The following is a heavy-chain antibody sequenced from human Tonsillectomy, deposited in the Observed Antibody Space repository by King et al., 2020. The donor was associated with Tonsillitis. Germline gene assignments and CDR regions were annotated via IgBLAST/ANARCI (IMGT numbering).Heavy chain of an antibody. D-gene: IGHD3-10*01. CDR2: IYYSGTT. Sequence: QLQESGPGLVKPSETLSLTCTVSGGSISSSSYYWGWIRQPPGKGLEWIGSIYYSGTTYYNPSLKSRVNISGDTSKNQFSLKLSSVIAADTAVYYCARVWPGDYWGQGTLVTVSS. CDR1: GGSISSSSYY. V-gene: IGHV4-39*07. CDR3: ARVWPGDY. J-gene: IGHJ4*02.